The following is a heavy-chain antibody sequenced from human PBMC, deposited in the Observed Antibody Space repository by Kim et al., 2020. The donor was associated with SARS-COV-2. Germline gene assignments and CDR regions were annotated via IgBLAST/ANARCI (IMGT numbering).Heavy chain of an antibody. CDR3: AKGRQLLLRWFDY. J-gene: IGHJ4*02. Sequence: GGSLRLSCAASGFTFGDYAMHWVRQAPGKGLEWVSGISWNSGNIGYADSVKGRFTISRDNAKNSLYLQMNSLRAEDTALYYCAKGRQLLLRWFDYWGQGTLVTVSS. CDR1: GFTFGDYA. D-gene: IGHD2-2*01. CDR2: ISWNSGNI. V-gene: IGHV3-9*01.